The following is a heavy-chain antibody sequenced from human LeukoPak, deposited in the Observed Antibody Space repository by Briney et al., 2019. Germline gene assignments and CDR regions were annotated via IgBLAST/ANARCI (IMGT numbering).Heavy chain of an antibody. CDR3: WWQWLDQTDY. Sequence: RGSLRLSCAASGFPFSSYSMNWVRQAPGKGLEWVSSIDRGSSYIHYADSVKGRFTISRDNAKNSLYLQMNSLRAEDTAVYYCWWQWLDQTDYWGQGTLVTVSS. J-gene: IGHJ4*02. V-gene: IGHV3-21*01. CDR2: IDRGSSYI. D-gene: IGHD6-19*01. CDR1: GFPFSSYS.